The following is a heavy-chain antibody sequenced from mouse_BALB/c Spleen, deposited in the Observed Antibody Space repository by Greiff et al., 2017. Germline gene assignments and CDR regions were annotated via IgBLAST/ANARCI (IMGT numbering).Heavy chain of an antibody. Sequence: VKRVESGPSLVQPSQSLSITCTVSGFSLTSYGVHWVRQSPGKGLEWLGVIWRGGSTDYNAAFMSRLSITKDNSKSQVFFKMNSLQADDTAIYYCAKKGDAMDYWGQGTSVTVSS. V-gene: IGHV2-5-1*01. J-gene: IGHJ4*01. CDR2: IWRGGST. CDR1: GFSLTSYG. CDR3: AKKGDAMDY.